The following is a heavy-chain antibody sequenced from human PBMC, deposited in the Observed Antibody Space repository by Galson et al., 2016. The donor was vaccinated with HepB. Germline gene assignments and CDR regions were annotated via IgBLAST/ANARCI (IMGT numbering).Heavy chain of an antibody. D-gene: IGHD2-2*01. CDR1: GFTFSSYW. J-gene: IGHJ6*02. V-gene: IGHV3-7*01. Sequence: LRLSCAVSGFTFSSYWMSWVRQAPGEGLEWVANIKQDGSEKYYVDSVKGRFTISRDNAKNSLYLQMNSLRAEDTAVYYCARDRIVVVPTYYYYGMDVWGQGTTVTVSS. CDR3: ARDRIVVVPTYYYYGMDV. CDR2: IKQDGSEK.